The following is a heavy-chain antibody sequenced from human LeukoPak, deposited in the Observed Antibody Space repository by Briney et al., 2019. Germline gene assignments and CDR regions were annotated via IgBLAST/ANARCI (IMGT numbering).Heavy chain of an antibody. V-gene: IGHV3-48*02. D-gene: IGHD2-2*01. Sequence: PGGSLRLSCVASGFTFRADSMNWVRQAPGKGLEWVAYISSVSRTIYYADSVKGRFTISRDNARNSLYLQMSSLRDEDTAVYYCARDICISTSCSYGMDVWGQGTTVTVSS. CDR2: ISSVSRTI. CDR1: GFTFRADS. J-gene: IGHJ6*02. CDR3: ARDICISTSCSYGMDV.